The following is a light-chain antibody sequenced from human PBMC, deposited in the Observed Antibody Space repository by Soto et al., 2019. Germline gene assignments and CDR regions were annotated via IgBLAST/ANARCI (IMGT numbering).Light chain of an antibody. J-gene: IGKJ4*01. Sequence: DIQMTQSPSTLSASVGDRVTITCRASQSISSWLAWYQQKPGKAPKLLIYKASSLESGVPSRFSGSGSGTEFTLTISSLQPDDFATNYCQQYNSDSTFGGGTKVEIK. CDR1: QSISSW. CDR2: KAS. V-gene: IGKV1-5*03. CDR3: QQYNSDST.